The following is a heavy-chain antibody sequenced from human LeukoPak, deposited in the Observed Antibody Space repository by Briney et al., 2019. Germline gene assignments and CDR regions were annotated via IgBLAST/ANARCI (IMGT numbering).Heavy chain of an antibody. CDR3: ARSHEYYYDSSGYYPPYYFDY. Sequence: PGGSLRLSCAASGFTFDDYGMSWVRHAPGKGLEWVSGINWNGGSTVYADSVKGRFTISRDNAKNSLYLQMNSLRAEDTALYYCARSHEYYYDSSGYYPPYYFDYWGQGTLVTVSS. D-gene: IGHD3-22*01. CDR2: INWNGGST. V-gene: IGHV3-20*04. J-gene: IGHJ4*02. CDR1: GFTFDDYG.